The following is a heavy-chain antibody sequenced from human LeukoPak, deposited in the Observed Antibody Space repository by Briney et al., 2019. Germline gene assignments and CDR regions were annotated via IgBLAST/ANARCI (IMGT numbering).Heavy chain of an antibody. CDR3: TTDGEGYCSGGSCYSSFDY. D-gene: IGHD2-15*01. CDR1: GFTFSNAW. J-gene: IGHJ4*02. V-gene: IGHV3-15*01. CDR2: IKSKTDGGTT. Sequence: GGSLRLSCAASGFTFSNAWMSCVRQAPGKGLEWVGRIKSKTDGGTTDYAAPVKGRFTISRDDSKNTLYLQMNSLKTEDTAVYYCTTDGEGYCSGGSCYSSFDYWGQGTLVTVSS.